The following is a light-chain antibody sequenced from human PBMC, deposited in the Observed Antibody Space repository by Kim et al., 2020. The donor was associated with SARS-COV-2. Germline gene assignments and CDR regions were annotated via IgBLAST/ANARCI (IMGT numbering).Light chain of an antibody. CDR3: QQYNDWPRT. V-gene: IGKV3-15*01. CDR2: GPS. Sequence: VSPGERATLSCRASQSVGNNLAWYQQKPGQAPRLLVYGPSFRATGIPARFSGSGYGTEFTLSISSLQSEDFAVYYCQQYNDWPRTFGQGTKVDIK. CDR1: QSVGNN. J-gene: IGKJ1*01.